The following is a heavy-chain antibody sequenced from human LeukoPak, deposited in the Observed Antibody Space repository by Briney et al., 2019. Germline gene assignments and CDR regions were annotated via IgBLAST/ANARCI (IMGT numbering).Heavy chain of an antibody. CDR1: GYTFTGYY. CDR2: INPNSGGT. V-gene: IGHV1-2*02. CDR3: ARGNALPGGSSSLLSLVGYYYYYMDV. J-gene: IGHJ6*03. Sequence: GASVKVSCKASGYTFTGYYMHWVRQAPGQGLEWMGWINPNSGGTNYAQKFQGRVTMTRDTSISTAYMELSRLRSDDTAVYYCARGNALPGGSSSLLSLVGYYYYYMDVWGRGTTVTVSS. D-gene: IGHD6-6*01.